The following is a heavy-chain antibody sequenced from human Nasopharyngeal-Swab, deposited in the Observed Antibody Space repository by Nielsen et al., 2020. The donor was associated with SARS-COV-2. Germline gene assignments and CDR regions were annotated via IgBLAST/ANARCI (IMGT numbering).Heavy chain of an antibody. CDR3: ATDRVRFLDFGYYYYDMDV. V-gene: IGHV1-24*01. CDR2: FDPEDGET. D-gene: IGHD3-3*01. J-gene: IGHJ6*02. CDR1: GYTLTELS. Sequence: ASVKVSCKVSGYTLTELSMHWVRQAPGKGLEWMGGFDPEDGETIYAQKFQGRVTMTEDTSTDTAYMELSSLRSEDTAVYYCATDRVRFLDFGYYYYDMDVWGQGTTVTVSS.